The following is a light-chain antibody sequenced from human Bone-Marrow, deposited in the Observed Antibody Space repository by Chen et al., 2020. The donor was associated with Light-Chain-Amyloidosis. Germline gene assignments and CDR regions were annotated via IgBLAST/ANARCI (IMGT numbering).Light chain of an antibody. CDR1: SSDVGGDNH. CDR3: SSYTITNTLV. CDR2: EVT. V-gene: IGLV2-14*01. J-gene: IGLJ1*01. Sequence: QSALTQPASVSGSPGPSITISCTGTSSDVGGDNHVSWYHQHPAKAPKLMIYEVTNRPSWVPDRFSGSKSDNTASLTISGLQTEDEADYFCSSYTITNTLVFGSGTRVTVL.